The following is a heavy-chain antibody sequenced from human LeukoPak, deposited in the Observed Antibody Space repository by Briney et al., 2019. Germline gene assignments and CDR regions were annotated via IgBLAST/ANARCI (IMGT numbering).Heavy chain of an antibody. CDR2: INAGNGDT. D-gene: IGHD2-2*01. CDR3: ARGYCSSTSCQYYFDY. J-gene: IGHJ4*02. CDR1: GYTFTSYA. Sequence: ASVKVSCKASGYTFTSYAIHWVRQAPEQRLEWLGWINAGNGDTKYSQRFQGRVTITRDTSATTAYMELTSLRSEDTAVYYCARGYCSSTSCQYYFDYWGQGTLVTVSS. V-gene: IGHV1-3*01.